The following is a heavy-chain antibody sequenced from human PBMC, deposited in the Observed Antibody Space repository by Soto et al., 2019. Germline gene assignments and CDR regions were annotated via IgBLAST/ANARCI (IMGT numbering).Heavy chain of an antibody. CDR3: ARNFDYYGMDV. CDR1: GYSIGSGYY. Sequence: SETLSLTCAVSGYSIGSGYYWAWIRQSTGKGLEWIGSIYHAGSVYYNPSLNGRVALSMDTSKNHFSMKLTSVTAADTDVYYCARNFDYYGMDVWGQGTTVT. CDR2: IYHAGSV. V-gene: IGHV4-38-2*01. J-gene: IGHJ6*02.